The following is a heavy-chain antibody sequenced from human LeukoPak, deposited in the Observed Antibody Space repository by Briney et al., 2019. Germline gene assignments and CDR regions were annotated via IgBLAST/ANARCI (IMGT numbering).Heavy chain of an antibody. CDR2: ISYDGSNK. CDR1: GFTFSSYA. CDR3: ASRLWFGELS. Sequence: GGSLRLSCAASGFTFSSYAMHWVRQAPGKGLEWVAVISYDGSNKYYADSVKGRFTISRDNSKNTLHLQMNSLRAEDTAVYYCASRLWFGELSWGQGTLVTVSS. D-gene: IGHD3-10*01. J-gene: IGHJ4*02. V-gene: IGHV3-30-3*01.